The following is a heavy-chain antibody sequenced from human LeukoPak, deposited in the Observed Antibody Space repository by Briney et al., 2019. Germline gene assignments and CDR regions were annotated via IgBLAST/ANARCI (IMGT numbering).Heavy chain of an antibody. Sequence: GGSLRLSCAASGFTFSSYAMSWVRQAPGKGLEWVSTSSGSGGAPYYADSVKGRLTISRDTSKNTLCLQMNSLRAEDTAVYYCAGESPAYYYNYWGQGTLVTVSS. CDR2: SSGSGGAP. J-gene: IGHJ4*02. D-gene: IGHD3-22*01. CDR3: AGESPAYYYNY. CDR1: GFTFSSYA. V-gene: IGHV3-23*01.